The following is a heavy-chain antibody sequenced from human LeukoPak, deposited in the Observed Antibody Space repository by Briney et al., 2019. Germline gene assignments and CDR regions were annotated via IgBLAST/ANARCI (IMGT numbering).Heavy chain of an antibody. CDR2: IYFSGNT. Sequence: SETLSLICTVSGGSISSSSYYWGWIRQPPGKGLEWIGSIYFSGNTYCNPSLKSRVTISVDTSKNQFSLKLSSVTAADTAVYYCAKTYSSSSSAFDIWGQGTMVTVSS. V-gene: IGHV4-39*01. D-gene: IGHD6-6*01. J-gene: IGHJ3*02. CDR3: AKTYSSSSSAFDI. CDR1: GGSISSSSYY.